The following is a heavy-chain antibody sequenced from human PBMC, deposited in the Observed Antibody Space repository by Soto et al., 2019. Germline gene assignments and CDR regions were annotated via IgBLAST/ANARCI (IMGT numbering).Heavy chain of an antibody. CDR2: ISGNGGST. Sequence: PGGSLRLSCASSGFTFSSYAMHLVRQPPGKGLEYVSTISGNGGSTYYANSVKGRFTISRDNSKNTLYLQMNSLKSEDTAVYYCVTDVVGASPFDYWGQGNMVTVSS. CDR3: VTDVVGASPFDY. V-gene: IGHV3-64*01. CDR1: GFTFSSYA. D-gene: IGHD1-26*01. J-gene: IGHJ4*02.